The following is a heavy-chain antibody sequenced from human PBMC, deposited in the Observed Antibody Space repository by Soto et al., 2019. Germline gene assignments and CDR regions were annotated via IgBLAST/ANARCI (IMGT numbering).Heavy chain of an antibody. CDR2: ISSSSSYI. CDR3: ARDLGPTGFFDY. V-gene: IGHV3-21*01. CDR1: GFSFSSYS. Sequence: GGSLRLFCAASGFSFSSYSMNWVRQAPGKGLEWVSSISSSSSYIYYADSVKGRFTISRDNAKNSLYLQMNSLRAEDTAVYYCARDLGPTGFFDYWGQGTLVTVSS. D-gene: IGHD3-9*01. J-gene: IGHJ4*02.